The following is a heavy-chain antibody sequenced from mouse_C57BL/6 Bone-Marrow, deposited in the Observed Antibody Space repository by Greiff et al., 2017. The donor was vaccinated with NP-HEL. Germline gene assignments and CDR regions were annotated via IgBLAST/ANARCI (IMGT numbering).Heavy chain of an antibody. Sequence: QVQLQQPGAELVKPGASVKLSCKASGYTFTSYWMHWVKQRPGQGLEWIGMIHPNRGSTNYNEKFKSKATLTVDKSSSTAYMQLSSLTSEDSAVYYCARCFLTVVGDYWGQGTTLTVSS. CDR1: GYTFTSYW. D-gene: IGHD1-1*01. CDR3: ARCFLTVVGDY. J-gene: IGHJ2*01. CDR2: IHPNRGST. V-gene: IGHV1-64*01.